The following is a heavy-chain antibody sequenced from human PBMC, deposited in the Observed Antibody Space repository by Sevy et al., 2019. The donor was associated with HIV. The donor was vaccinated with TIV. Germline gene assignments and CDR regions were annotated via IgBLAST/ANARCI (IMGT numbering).Heavy chain of an antibody. V-gene: IGHV3-23*01. D-gene: IGHD2-15*01. J-gene: IGHJ6*02. CDR2: ISGSAGST. CDR3: AKGDRTFYGLDV. Sequence: GGSLRLSCAASGFTFSTYTMSWVRQAPGKGLEWVSAISGSAGSTYYADLAQGRFTISRDKSKNTLYLQMNSLRAEDTAVYYCAKGDRTFYGLDVWGQGTTVTVSS. CDR1: GFTFSTYT.